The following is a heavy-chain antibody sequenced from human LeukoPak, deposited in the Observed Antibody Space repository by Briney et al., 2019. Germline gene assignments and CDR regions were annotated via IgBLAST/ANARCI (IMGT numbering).Heavy chain of an antibody. Sequence: ASVKVSCKASGYTFTGYYIHWVRQAPGQGLEWMGWINPNSGGTNYAQKFQGRVTMTRDTSISTAYMELSRLRSDDTAVYYCALVVPAAIYMDVWGKGTTVTVSS. CDR3: ALVVPAAIYMDV. V-gene: IGHV1-2*02. J-gene: IGHJ6*03. CDR2: INPNSGGT. CDR1: GYTFTGYY. D-gene: IGHD2-2*02.